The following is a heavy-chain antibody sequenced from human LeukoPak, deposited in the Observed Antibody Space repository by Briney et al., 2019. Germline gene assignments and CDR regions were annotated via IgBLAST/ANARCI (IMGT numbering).Heavy chain of an antibody. D-gene: IGHD3-3*01. Sequence: ASVKVSCKASGYTFTGYYMHWVRQAPGQGLEWMGWINPNSGGTNYAQKFQGRVTMTRDTSISTAYMELSRLRSDDTAVYYCARAMDDFWSGYYRPYYYYYYMDVWGKGTTVTVSS. V-gene: IGHV1-2*02. CDR1: GYTFTGYY. J-gene: IGHJ6*03. CDR3: ARAMDDFWSGYYRPYYYYYYMDV. CDR2: INPNSGGT.